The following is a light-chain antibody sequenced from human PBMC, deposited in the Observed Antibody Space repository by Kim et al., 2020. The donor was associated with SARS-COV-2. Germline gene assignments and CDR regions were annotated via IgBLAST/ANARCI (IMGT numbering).Light chain of an antibody. V-gene: IGLV6-57*03. J-gene: IGLJ3*02. CDR2: EDN. CDR1: SGSIASNY. Sequence: GKTVTISCTRSSGSIASNYVQWYQQRPGSAPTTVIYEDNQRPSGVPDRFSGSIDSSSNSASLTISGLKTEDEADYYCQSYDSSAWLFGGGTQLTVL. CDR3: QSYDSSAWL.